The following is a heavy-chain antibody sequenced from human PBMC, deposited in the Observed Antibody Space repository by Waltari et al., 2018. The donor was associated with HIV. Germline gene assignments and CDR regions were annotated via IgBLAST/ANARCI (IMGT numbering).Heavy chain of an antibody. CDR3: AKEGGFFTFDY. D-gene: IGHD3-10*01. CDR1: GFTFSNYG. CDR2: IRYYGSKK. J-gene: IGHJ4*02. Sequence: QVQLVESGGGVVQPGGSLRLSCAGSGFTFSNYGMHWGRQAPGKGREWVAFIRYYGSKKYYADSVKGRFTISRDNSKNTLYLQMNSLRAEDTAVYYCAKEGGFFTFDYWGQGTLVTVSS. V-gene: IGHV3-30*02.